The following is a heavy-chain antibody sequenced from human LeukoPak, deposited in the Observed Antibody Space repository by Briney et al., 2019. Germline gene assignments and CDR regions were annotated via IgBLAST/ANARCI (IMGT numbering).Heavy chain of an antibody. J-gene: IGHJ4*02. V-gene: IGHV3-7*01. CDR1: RLSFSNFW. D-gene: IGHD3-16*02. Sequence: GGSLRLSCVAFRLSFSNFWMRWGREAPGEGLEWVAKINEDGSEKTYVDSVKGRFTISRDNAKNSLYLQMNSLRAEDTAVYYCVRDRSTPTWTRFDSWGQGTLVTVSS. CDR2: INEDGSEK. CDR3: VRDRSTPTWTRFDS.